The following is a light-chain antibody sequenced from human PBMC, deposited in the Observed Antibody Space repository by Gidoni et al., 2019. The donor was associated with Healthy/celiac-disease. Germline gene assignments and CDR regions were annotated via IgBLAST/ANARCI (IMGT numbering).Light chain of an antibody. CDR2: AAS. CDR1: QSISSY. Sequence: DIQMTQSPSSLSASVGDRVTITCRASQSISSYLNWYQQKPGKAPTLLIDAASSLQSGVPSRISGSGSGTDFTLTISSLQHEDVATYHCQQSYSTPRTFGQGTKVEIK. CDR3: QQSYSTPRT. V-gene: IGKV1-39*01. J-gene: IGKJ1*01.